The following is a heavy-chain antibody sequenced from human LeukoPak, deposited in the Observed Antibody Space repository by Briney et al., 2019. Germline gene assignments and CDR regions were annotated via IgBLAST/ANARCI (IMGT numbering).Heavy chain of an antibody. CDR2: ISSSGSTI. Sequence: GGSLRLSCAASGFTFSSYEMNWVRQAPGKGLEWVSYISSSGSTIYYADSVKGRFTISRDNAKNSLYLQMNSLRAEDTAVYYCARVGVVVTPHNYYYYYYYMDVWGKGTTVTVSS. CDR3: ARVGVVVTPHNYYYYYYYMDV. CDR1: GFTFSSYE. D-gene: IGHD2-15*01. J-gene: IGHJ6*03. V-gene: IGHV3-48*03.